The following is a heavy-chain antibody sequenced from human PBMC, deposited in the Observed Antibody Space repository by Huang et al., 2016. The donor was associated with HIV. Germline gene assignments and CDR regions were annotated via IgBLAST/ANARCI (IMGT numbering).Heavy chain of an antibody. CDR1: GGSVNSGYYY. J-gene: IGHJ3*01. D-gene: IGHD3-16*01. V-gene: IGHV4-39*01. CDR3: ARLPFDYVWGTQRQTALDELDV. CDR2: VFYVGNT. Sequence: QLQLQESGPGLVRPSETLSLTCSVSGGSVNSGYYYWGWIRQPPGKGLEWIASVFYVGNTLDNPSLKGRVSMAVDTSKKRFSLNLSSVTAADTAVYFCARLPFDYVWGTQRQTALDELDVWGQGTMVTVSS.